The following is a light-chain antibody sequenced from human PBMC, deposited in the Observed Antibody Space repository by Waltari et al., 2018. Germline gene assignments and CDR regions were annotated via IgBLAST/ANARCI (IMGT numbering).Light chain of an antibody. CDR1: SSHVGSYNL. V-gene: IGLV2-23*02. J-gene: IGLJ1*01. CDR2: EVP. Sequence: QTALTQPASVSGSPGQSITISCTGTSSHVGSYNLVSWYQHHPGKAPKLIIYEVPKRPSGVSNRFSGSKSGNTASLTISGLQAEDETDYYCCSFVGSRTSLYVFGTGTKVSVL. CDR3: CSFVGSRTSLYV.